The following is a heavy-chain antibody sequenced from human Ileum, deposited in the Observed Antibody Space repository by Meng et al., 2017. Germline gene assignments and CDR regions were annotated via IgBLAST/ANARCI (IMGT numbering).Heavy chain of an antibody. Sequence: SETLSPTCTVSGGSVSSGSYYWSWLRQPPGKGLEWIGYTYYSGSTNYNPSLKSRVTISVDTSKNQFSLRLSSVTAADTDVYYCARDNYCGSGSYYMGCGMDVWGQGTTVTVSS. CDR3: ARDNYCGSGSYYMGCGMDV. J-gene: IGHJ6*02. D-gene: IGHD3-10*01. V-gene: IGHV4-61*01. CDR1: GGSVSSGSYY. CDR2: TYYSGST.